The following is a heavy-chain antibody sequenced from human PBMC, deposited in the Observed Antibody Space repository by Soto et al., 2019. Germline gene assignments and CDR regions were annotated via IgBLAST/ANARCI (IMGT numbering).Heavy chain of an antibody. CDR2: IKQDGSEK. Sequence: EVQLVESGGGLVKPGGSLRLSCAASGFTFSSYWMSWVRQAPGKGLEWVANIKQDGSEKYYVDSVKGRFTISRDNAKNSLYLQMNSLRAEDTAVYYCARGYSGYDPCFDYWGQGTLVTVSS. CDR3: ARGYSGYDPCFDY. J-gene: IGHJ4*02. CDR1: GFTFSSYW. V-gene: IGHV3-7*05. D-gene: IGHD5-12*01.